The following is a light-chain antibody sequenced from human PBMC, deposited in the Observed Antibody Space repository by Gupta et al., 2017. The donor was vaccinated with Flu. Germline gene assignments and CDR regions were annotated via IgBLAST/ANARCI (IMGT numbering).Light chain of an antibody. CDR1: RTVLSF. CDR3: QQYNTYPYT. J-gene: IGKJ2*01. CDR2: QAS. Sequence: PSTLSVSVGDRVTVTCRASRTVLSFLAWYQQKPGEAPKLLIYQASTLESGVPARFSGSGSDIEFTLTIDSLQPDDFATYYCQQYNTYPYTFGQGTKLEI. V-gene: IGKV1-5*03.